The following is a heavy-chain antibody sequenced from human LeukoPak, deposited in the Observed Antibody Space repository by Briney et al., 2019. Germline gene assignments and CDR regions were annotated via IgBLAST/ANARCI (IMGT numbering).Heavy chain of an antibody. D-gene: IGHD2-2*01. Sequence: GGSLRLSCAASGFTFSNHAMSWVRQAPGKGLEWVSAISGSADTTYYADSVKGRLTISRDNAKNSLYLQMNSLRAEDTAVYYCARGSVVVPAANDYWGQGTLVTVSS. J-gene: IGHJ4*02. CDR1: GFTFSNHA. V-gene: IGHV3-23*01. CDR3: ARGSVVVPAANDY. CDR2: ISGSADTT.